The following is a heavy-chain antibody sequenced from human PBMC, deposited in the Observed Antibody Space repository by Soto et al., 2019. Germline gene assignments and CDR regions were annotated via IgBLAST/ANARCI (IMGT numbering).Heavy chain of an antibody. CDR3: ARDVIPYYYDSSGYYRSPGGMDV. D-gene: IGHD3-22*01. CDR2: IWYDGSNK. Sequence: GGSLRLSCAASGFTFSSYGMHWVRQAPGKGLEWVAVIWYDGSNKYYADSVKGRFTISRDNSKNTLYLQMNSLRAEDTAVYYCARDVIPYYYDSSGYYRSPGGMDVWGQGTTVTVSS. V-gene: IGHV3-33*08. CDR1: GFTFSSYG. J-gene: IGHJ6*02.